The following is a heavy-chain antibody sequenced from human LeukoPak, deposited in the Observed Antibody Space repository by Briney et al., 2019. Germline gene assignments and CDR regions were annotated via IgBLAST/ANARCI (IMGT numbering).Heavy chain of an antibody. J-gene: IGHJ4*02. CDR1: GFTFISYA. D-gene: IGHD3-10*01. CDR3: AKDYYASGTYYYYFDY. Sequence: PGGSLRLSCAASGFTFISYAMSWVRQAPGKGLEWVSAISGSDGSTYYADSVKGRFTISRDSSKNTLYLQMNSLRAEDTAVYYCAKDYYASGTYYYYFDYWGQGTLVTVSP. V-gene: IGHV3-23*01. CDR2: ISGSDGST.